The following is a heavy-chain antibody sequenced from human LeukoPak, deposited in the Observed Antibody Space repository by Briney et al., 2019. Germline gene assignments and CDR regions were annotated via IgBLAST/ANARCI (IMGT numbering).Heavy chain of an antibody. V-gene: IGHV4-34*01. Sequence: SETLSLTCAVNGGSFSGYYWNWIRQPPGKGLEWIGEINHNGYTNYNPSLESRVTISVDTSKNQFSLILNSLTAADTAVYYCARGVVGATNNWFDPWGQGTLVTVSS. J-gene: IGHJ5*02. CDR1: GGSFSGYY. CDR3: ARGVVGATNNWFDP. CDR2: INHNGYT. D-gene: IGHD1-26*01.